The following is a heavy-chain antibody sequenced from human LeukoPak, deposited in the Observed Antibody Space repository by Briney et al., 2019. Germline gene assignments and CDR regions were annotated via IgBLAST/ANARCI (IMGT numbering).Heavy chain of an antibody. Sequence: ASVKVSCKASGYTFTGYYMHWVRQAPGQGLEWMGWINPNSGGTNYAQKFQGRVTMTRDTSISTAYMELSRLRSDDTAVYYCARDKDYGGYYLDYWGQGTLVTVSS. V-gene: IGHV1-2*02. J-gene: IGHJ4*02. CDR3: ARDKDYGGYYLDY. CDR2: INPNSGGT. D-gene: IGHD4-23*01. CDR1: GYTFTGYY.